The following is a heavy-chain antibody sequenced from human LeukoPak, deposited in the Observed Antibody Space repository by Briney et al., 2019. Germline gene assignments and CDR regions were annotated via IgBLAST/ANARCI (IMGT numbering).Heavy chain of an antibody. D-gene: IGHD3-22*01. V-gene: IGHV4-39*01. J-gene: IGHJ4*02. Sequence: GSLRLSCAASGFTVSSNYMSWVRQPPGKGLEWIGSIYYSGSTYYNPSLKSRVTISVDTSKNQFSLKLSSVTAADTAVYYCARRYYDSSGYSDYWGQGTLVTVSS. CDR1: GFTVSSNY. CDR2: IYYSGST. CDR3: ARRYYDSSGYSDY.